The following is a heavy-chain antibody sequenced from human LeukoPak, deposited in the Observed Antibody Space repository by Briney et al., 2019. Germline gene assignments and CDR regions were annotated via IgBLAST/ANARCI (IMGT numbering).Heavy chain of an antibody. Sequence: PSETLSLTCTVSGGSISSYYWSWIRQPPGKGLEWIGYIYYSGSTNYNPSLKSRVTISVDTSKNQFSLKLSSVTAADTAVYYCARRSLWELLGAFDYWGQGTPVTVSS. J-gene: IGHJ4*02. D-gene: IGHD1-26*01. CDR3: ARRSLWELLGAFDY. CDR2: IYYSGST. V-gene: IGHV4-59*08. CDR1: GGSISSYY.